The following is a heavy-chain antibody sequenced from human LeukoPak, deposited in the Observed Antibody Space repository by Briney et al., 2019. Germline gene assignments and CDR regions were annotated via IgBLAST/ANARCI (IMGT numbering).Heavy chain of an antibody. D-gene: IGHD3-9*01. CDR2: IYYSGST. Sequence: SETLSLTCTVSGGSISSYYWSWIRQPPGKGVEWIGYIYYSGSTKYNPSLKSRVTISVDTSKKQFSLKLNSVTAADTAVYYCARFEGYDFLTGYAYYFDYWGQGTLVTVSS. CDR3: ARFEGYDFLTGYAYYFDY. J-gene: IGHJ4*02. V-gene: IGHV4-59*01. CDR1: GGSISSYY.